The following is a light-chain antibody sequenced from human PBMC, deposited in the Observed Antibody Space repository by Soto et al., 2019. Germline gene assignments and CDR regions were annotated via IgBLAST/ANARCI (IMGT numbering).Light chain of an antibody. CDR3: QQSYSTHLT. Sequence: DIQMTQSPSSLSASVGDRVTITCRASQSISSYLNWYEQKRGKAPKLLIYAASRLQSGFPSRFNGSGSGTDFTLTISSLQPEYFATYHCQQSYSTHLTFGQGTRLELK. V-gene: IGKV1-39*01. CDR2: AAS. CDR1: QSISSY. J-gene: IGKJ5*01.